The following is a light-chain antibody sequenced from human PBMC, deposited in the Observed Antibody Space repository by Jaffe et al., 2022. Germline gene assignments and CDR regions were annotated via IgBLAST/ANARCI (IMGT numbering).Light chain of an antibody. CDR3: QQYDSHPKT. CDR2: KSS. V-gene: IGKV1-5*03. Sequence: DIQMTQSPSSVSAYVGDSVTITCRAGQNVNWWLAWYQQKPGKAPKVLIYKSSFLQYGVPSRFRGRGWLTEFTLTINSLQPDDVGTYYCQQYDSHPKTFGQGTKVEI. CDR1: QNVNWW. J-gene: IGKJ1*01.